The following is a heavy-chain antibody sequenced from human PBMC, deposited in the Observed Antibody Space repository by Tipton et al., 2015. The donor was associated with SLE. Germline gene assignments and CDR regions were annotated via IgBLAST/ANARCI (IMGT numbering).Heavy chain of an antibody. CDR1: GGSISRYY. V-gene: IGHV4-59*12. Sequence: TLSLTCTVSGGSISRYYWSWIRQPPGKGLEWIGYIYYSGSTNYNPSLKSRVTISVDTSKNQFSLKLSSVTAADTAVYYCARGTGDADYWGQGTLVTVSS. D-gene: IGHD7-27*01. CDR2: IYYSGST. J-gene: IGHJ4*02. CDR3: ARGTGDADY.